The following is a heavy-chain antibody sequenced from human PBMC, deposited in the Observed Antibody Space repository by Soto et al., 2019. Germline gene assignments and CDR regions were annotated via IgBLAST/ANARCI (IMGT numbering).Heavy chain of an antibody. V-gene: IGHV2-70*04. D-gene: IGHD6-19*01. CDR3: ARIEDSSGHQD. CDR1: GFSLSTSGML. Sequence: SGPTLVNPTQTLTLTCTFSGFSLSTSGMLVSWIRQPPGKALEWLARIDWDDDEFYSTSLKTRLTISKDTSKNQVVLTMTNMDPVDTATYYCARIEDSSGHQDRGQGTLVTVSS. CDR2: IDWDDDE. J-gene: IGHJ4*02.